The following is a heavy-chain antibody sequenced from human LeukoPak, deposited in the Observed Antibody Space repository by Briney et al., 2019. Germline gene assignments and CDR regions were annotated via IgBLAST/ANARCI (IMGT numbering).Heavy chain of an antibody. Sequence: SETLSLTCAVSGGSISSGGYSWSWIRQPPGKGLEWIGEINHSGSTNYNPSLKSRVTISVDKSENQFSLKLTSVTAADTAVYYCARPYYYFIDVWGRGTTVTVSS. J-gene: IGHJ6*03. CDR3: ARPYYYFIDV. CDR2: INHSGST. V-gene: IGHV4-30-2*01. CDR1: GGSISSGGYS.